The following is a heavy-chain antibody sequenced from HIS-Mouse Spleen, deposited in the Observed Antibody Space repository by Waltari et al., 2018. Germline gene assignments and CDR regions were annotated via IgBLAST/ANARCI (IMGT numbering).Heavy chain of an antibody. CDR3: ARDSGWSDPYFDY. J-gene: IGHJ4*02. D-gene: IGHD6-19*01. Sequence: QVQLQQSGPGLVKPSQTLSLTCSISGASVPSNMAAGNWIGQSPSRGLEWLGRTYYRSKWYNDYAVSVKSRITINPDTSKNQFSLQLNSVTPEDTAVYYCARDSGWSDPYFDYWGQGTLVTVSS. CDR1: GASVPSNMAA. CDR2: TYYRSKWYN. V-gene: IGHV6-1*01.